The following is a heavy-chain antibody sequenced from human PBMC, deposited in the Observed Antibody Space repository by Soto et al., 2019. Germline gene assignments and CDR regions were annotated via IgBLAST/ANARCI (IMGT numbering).Heavy chain of an antibody. CDR3: ARLGSSYYDILTGLPRGYGMDV. CDR2: ISSSSSYI. Sequence: GGSLRLSCAASGFTFSSYSMNWVRQAPGKGLEWVSAISSSSSYIYNADSVKGRFTISRDNAKNSLYLQMNSLRAEDTAVYYCARLGSSYYDILTGLPRGYGMDVSGHGTSVTVSS. D-gene: IGHD3-9*01. V-gene: IGHV3-21*01. CDR1: GFTFSSYS. J-gene: IGHJ6*02.